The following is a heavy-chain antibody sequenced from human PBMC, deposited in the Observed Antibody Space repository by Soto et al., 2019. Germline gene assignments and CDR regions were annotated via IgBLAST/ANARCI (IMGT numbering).Heavy chain of an antibody. CDR1: GFTFSSYA. Sequence: EVQLLESGGGLVQPGGSLRLSCAASGFTFSSYAMSWVRQAPGKGLEWVSAISGSGGSTYYADSVKGRFTISRDNSKNTLYLQMNSLRAEDTAVYYCASNGNCSGGSCYLYYFDYWGQGTLVTVSS. J-gene: IGHJ4*02. CDR3: ASNGNCSGGSCYLYYFDY. CDR2: ISGSGGST. V-gene: IGHV3-23*01. D-gene: IGHD2-15*01.